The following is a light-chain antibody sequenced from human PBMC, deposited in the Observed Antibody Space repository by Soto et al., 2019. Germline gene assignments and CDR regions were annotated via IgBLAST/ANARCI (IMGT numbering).Light chain of an antibody. CDR2: GAS. V-gene: IGKV1-5*01. J-gene: IGKJ5*01. Sequence: DIQMTQSPSTLPASVGDRVTITCRASQSISNWLAWYQQKPGKAPKLLIFGASSLQSGVPSRSSGNRSGTDFTLTVSSLQPEDSATYYCQQLNSYPITFGQGTRLEIK. CDR3: QQLNSYPIT. CDR1: QSISNW.